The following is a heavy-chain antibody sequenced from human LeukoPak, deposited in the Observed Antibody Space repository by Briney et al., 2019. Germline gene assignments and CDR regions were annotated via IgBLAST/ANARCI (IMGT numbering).Heavy chain of an antibody. V-gene: IGHV4-31*11. J-gene: IGHJ6*02. CDR2: IYNSVTT. Sequence: SETLSLTCAVSGDSISSGGYCWTWIRQHPGRGLEWIGHIYNSVTTYYNPSLKSRVTISTDTSKNQFTLNLRSMTAADTAVYCCARESGVMVRGNYGLDVWGQGTTVTVSS. CDR1: GDSISSGGYC. CDR3: ARESGVMVRGNYGLDV. D-gene: IGHD3-10*01.